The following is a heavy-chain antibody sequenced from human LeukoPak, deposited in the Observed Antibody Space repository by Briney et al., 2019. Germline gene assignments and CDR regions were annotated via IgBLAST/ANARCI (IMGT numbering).Heavy chain of an antibody. V-gene: IGHV3-23*01. CDR1: GFTFSSYA. CDR3: AKGYCSTSTCYNWFDP. J-gene: IGHJ5*02. Sequence: TGGSLRLSCAASGFTFSSYAMSWVRQAPGKGLEWVSTISGSGGSTYYADSVKGRFTISRDNSKNTLYLQMNSLRAEDTAVYSCAKGYCSTSTCYNWFDPWGQGTLVTVSS. CDR2: ISGSGGST. D-gene: IGHD2-2*01.